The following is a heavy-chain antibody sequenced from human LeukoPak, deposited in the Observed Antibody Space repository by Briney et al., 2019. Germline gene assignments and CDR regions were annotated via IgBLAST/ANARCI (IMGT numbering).Heavy chain of an antibody. CDR3: ARASRTYFGDYPYYFDS. CDR1: GYIFTTYD. D-gene: IGHD4-17*01. Sequence: ASVKVSCKASGYIFTTYDINWVRQAAGQGLEWMGWMNPKSGNTGYAQNFRGRVTMTRNTSITTSYMELSSLRSEDTAVYFCARASRTYFGDYPYYFDSWGQGTQVTVSS. V-gene: IGHV1-8*01. CDR2: MNPKSGNT. J-gene: IGHJ4*02.